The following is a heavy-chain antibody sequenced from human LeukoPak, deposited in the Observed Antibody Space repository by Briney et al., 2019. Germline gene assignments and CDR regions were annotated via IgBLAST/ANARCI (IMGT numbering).Heavy chain of an antibody. CDR1: GGTFSSYA. Sequence: SVKVSCKASGGTFSSYAISWVRQAPGQGLEWMGGIIPIFGTANYAQKFQGRVTITADKSKSTDYMELSSLRSEHTAVYYCARDDDDGSSYWGQGPLVTVSS. CDR2: IIPIFGTA. J-gene: IGHJ4*02. CDR3: ARDDDDGSSY. D-gene: IGHD3-10*01. V-gene: IGHV1-69*06.